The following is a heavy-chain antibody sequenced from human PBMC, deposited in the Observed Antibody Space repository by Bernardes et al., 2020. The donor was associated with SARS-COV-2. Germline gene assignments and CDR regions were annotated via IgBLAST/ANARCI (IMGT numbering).Heavy chain of an antibody. J-gene: IGHJ6*04. CDR3: AVNTGNFYYGGDV. Sequence: ATVQDSCKTSGSDFNNYGFTSYGFSWVRPAPGQGLEWMGWITASNLNTDYAQNFRGRVTMTADTSTSTVYMELRSLRSDDTAMYYCAVNTGNFYYGGDVWSKGTTVNVS. D-gene: IGHD3-10*01. CDR2: ITASNLNT. CDR1: GSDFNNYGFTSYG. V-gene: IGHV1-18*04.